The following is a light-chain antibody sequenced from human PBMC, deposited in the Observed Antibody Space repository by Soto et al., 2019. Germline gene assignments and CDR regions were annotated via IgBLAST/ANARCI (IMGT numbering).Light chain of an antibody. J-gene: IGLJ2*01. CDR3: SSYAGSNNLV. V-gene: IGLV2-8*01. Sequence: QSVLTQPPSASGSPGQSVTISCTGTSSDVGGYNYVSWYQQHPGKAPKVLIYEVNKRPSGVPDRFSGSKSGNTASLTVSGLQAADEADYYCSSYAGSNNLVFGGGTKLTVL. CDR2: EVN. CDR1: SSDVGGYNY.